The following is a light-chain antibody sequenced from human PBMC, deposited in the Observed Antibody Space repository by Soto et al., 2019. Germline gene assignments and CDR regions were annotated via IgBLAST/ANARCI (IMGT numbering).Light chain of an antibody. Sequence: DSVMTQSPDSLAVSLGERATINCKSSQSVLYSSTNKNYIAWYQQKPGQPLKLLIYWASTRESGVPDRFSGSGSGTDFTLTISSLQAEDVAVYYCQQYYSTPPIPFGQGTRLEIK. J-gene: IGKJ5*01. CDR1: QSVLYSSTNKNY. CDR2: WAS. V-gene: IGKV4-1*01. CDR3: QQYYSTPPIP.